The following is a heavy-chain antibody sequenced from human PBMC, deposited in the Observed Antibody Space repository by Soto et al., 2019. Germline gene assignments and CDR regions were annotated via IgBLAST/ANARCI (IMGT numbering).Heavy chain of an antibody. CDR3: ARQGAVRYCSSTSCYTYYYYGMDV. CDR1: GYSFTSYW. D-gene: IGHD2-2*02. CDR2: IDPSDSYT. Sequence: PGESLKISCKGSGYSFTSYWISWVRQMPGKGLEGMGRIDPSDSYTNYSPSFQGHVTISADKSISTAYLQWSSLKASDTAMYYCARQGAVRYCSSTSCYTYYYYGMDVWGQGTTVTVSS. J-gene: IGHJ6*02. V-gene: IGHV5-10-1*01.